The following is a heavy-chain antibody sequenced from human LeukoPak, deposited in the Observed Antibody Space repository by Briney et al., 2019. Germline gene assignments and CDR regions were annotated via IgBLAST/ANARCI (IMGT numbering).Heavy chain of an antibody. Sequence: PGGSLRLSCAASGFTFSNYGMHWVRQAPGKGLEWVSTISDSGDSTYYADSVKGRFTVSRDNSKNTLYLQMSSLRVEDTAVYHCATGAYHQHWGQGTLVTVSS. J-gene: IGHJ1*01. CDR1: GFTFSNYG. CDR3: ATGAYHQH. CDR2: ISDSGDST. V-gene: IGHV3-23*01. D-gene: IGHD2-2*01.